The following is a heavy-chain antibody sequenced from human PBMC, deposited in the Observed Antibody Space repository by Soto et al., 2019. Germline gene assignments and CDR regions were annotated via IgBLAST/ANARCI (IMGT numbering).Heavy chain of an antibody. CDR2: ISGSVGTT. D-gene: IGHD3-3*01. CDR1: GFTLSSYA. Sequence: GGSLRLSCVASGFTLSSYAMSWVRQAPGKGLEWVSVISGSVGTTYYADSVKGRFTISRDNSKSTLYLQMNSLGAEDTAVYYCATSLPLGHFDFWSAYLDSWGQGTLVTVSS. V-gene: IGHV3-23*01. J-gene: IGHJ4*02. CDR3: ATSLPLGHFDFWSAYLDS.